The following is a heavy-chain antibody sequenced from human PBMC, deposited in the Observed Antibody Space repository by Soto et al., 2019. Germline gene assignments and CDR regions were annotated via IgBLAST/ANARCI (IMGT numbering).Heavy chain of an antibody. Sequence: QVQLQESGPGLVKPSQTLSLTCTVSGGSISSGDYYWSWIRQPPGKGLEWIGYIYYSGSTYYNPSLKSRVTISVHTSKNQVPLKLSSVTAADTAVYYCDKIISRNWFDPWGQGTRVTVSS. D-gene: IGHD3-16*01. CDR1: GGSISSGDYY. J-gene: IGHJ5*02. CDR2: IYYSGST. V-gene: IGHV4-30-4*01. CDR3: DKIISRNWFDP.